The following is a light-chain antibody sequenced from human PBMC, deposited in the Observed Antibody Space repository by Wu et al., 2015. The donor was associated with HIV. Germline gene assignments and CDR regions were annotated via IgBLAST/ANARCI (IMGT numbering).Light chain of an antibody. CDR1: QSVRNNY. CDR2: GAY. V-gene: IGKV3-20*01. J-gene: IGKJ4*01. Sequence: IVLTQSPGTLSLSPGETATLSCRASQSVRNNYLAWFQQKPGQAPRLLIYGAYSRATGIPDRFSGSGSGTDFTLRISRLEPGDFAVYFCQQYVGAPLTFGGGTKMEIK. CDR3: QQYVGAPLT.